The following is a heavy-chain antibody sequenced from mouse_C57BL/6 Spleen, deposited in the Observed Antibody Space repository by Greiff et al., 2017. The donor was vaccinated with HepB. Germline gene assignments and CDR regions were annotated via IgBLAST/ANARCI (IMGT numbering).Heavy chain of an antibody. V-gene: IGHV1-81*01. CDR1: GYTFTSYG. Sequence: VQLQQSGAELARPGASVKLSCKASGYTFTSYGISWVKQRTGQGLEWIGEIYPRSGNTYYNEKFKGKATLTAENSSSTAYMEPRSLTSEDSAVYFGARHYDYAMDYWGQGTSVTVSS. J-gene: IGHJ4*01. CDR2: IYPRSGNT. D-gene: IGHD1-2*01. CDR3: ARHYDYAMDY.